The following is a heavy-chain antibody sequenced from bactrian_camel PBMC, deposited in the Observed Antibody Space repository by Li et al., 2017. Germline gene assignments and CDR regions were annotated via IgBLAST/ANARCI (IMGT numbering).Heavy chain of an antibody. CDR1: INMSRAC. Sequence: QLVESGGGSVQAGGSLRLSCITSINMSRACMGWLRQAPGIQREGVASIDSDGTTHYVTSVKGRFTISRDNAKNTLYLQLNNLKIEDTALYSCAKDLLLSHTRSLKGRFTISRDNAKSTHYLQMNDLEPEDTAMYFCAVDGPVAFCSDYPSDFRGWGQGTQVTVS. CDR2: IDSDGTT. CDR3: AKDLLLSHTRSLKGRFTISRDNAKSTHYLQMNDLEPEDTAMYFCAVDGPVAFCSDYPSDFRG. D-gene: IGHD3*01. J-gene: IGHJ4*01. V-gene: IGHV3S53*01.